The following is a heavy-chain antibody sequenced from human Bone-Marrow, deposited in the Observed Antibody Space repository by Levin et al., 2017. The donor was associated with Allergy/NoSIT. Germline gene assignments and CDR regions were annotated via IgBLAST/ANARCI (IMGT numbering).Heavy chain of an antibody. Sequence: GESLKISCQGSEDTFNKYWIAWVRQMPGKGLEWMGIIYPDDSDTRYSPSFQGQVTISADKSINTAYLQWTGLEASDTAIYYCAAATGQYYYYGLAVWGQGTTVTVSS. D-gene: IGHD2-15*01. CDR1: EDTFNKYW. CDR3: AAATGQYYYYGLAV. CDR2: IYPDDSDT. J-gene: IGHJ6*02. V-gene: IGHV5-51*01.